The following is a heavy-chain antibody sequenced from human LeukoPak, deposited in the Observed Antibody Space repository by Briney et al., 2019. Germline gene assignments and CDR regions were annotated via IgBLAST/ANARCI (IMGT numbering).Heavy chain of an antibody. J-gene: IGHJ2*01. V-gene: IGHV3-72*01. CDR2: IRNKANSYSI. Sequence: GGSLRLSCAGSGFSFSHYYIDWVRQAPGKGLEWVARIRNKANSYSIEYAASVKGRFTISRDDSKNSVYLQMNSLKSEDTADYYCVRVMLGSSKFFDLWGRGTLVTVSS. CDR3: VRVMLGSSKFFDL. D-gene: IGHD1-26*01. CDR1: GFSFSHYY.